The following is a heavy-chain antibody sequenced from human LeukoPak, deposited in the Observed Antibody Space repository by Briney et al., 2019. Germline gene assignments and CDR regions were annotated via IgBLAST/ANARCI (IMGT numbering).Heavy chain of an antibody. D-gene: IGHD6-13*01. V-gene: IGHV1-8*03. CDR1: GYTFTSYD. Sequence: ASVKVSCKASGYTFTSYDINWVRQATGQGLEWMGWMNPNSGNTGYAQKFQGRVTITRNTSISTAYMELSSLRFEDTAVYYCARGSSSSPNDYWGQGTLVTVSS. CDR3: ARGSSSSPNDY. J-gene: IGHJ4*02. CDR2: MNPNSGNT.